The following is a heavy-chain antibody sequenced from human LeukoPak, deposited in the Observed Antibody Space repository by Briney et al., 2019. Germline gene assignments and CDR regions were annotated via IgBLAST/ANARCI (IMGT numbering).Heavy chain of an antibody. CDR2: IYYSGST. J-gene: IGHJ4*02. V-gene: IGHV4-61*08. CDR1: GGSISSGDYY. D-gene: IGHD2-15*01. CDR3: ARLAGGLYYFDY. Sequence: SETLSLTCTVSGGSISSGDYYWSWIRQPPGKGLEWIGYIYYSGSTNYNPSLKSRVTISVDTSKNQFSLKLSSVTAADTAVYYCARLAGGLYYFDYWGQGTLVTVSS.